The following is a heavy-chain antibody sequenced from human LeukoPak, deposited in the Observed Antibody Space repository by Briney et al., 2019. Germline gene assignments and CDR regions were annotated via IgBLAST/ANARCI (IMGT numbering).Heavy chain of an antibody. D-gene: IGHD5-18*01. Sequence: GGSLRLSCAASGFSFSTYAMRWVRQAPGKGLEWVAVISYDGNNQYYADSVKGRFTISRDNSKNTLSLQMNSLRAEDTAVYYCAAPPVQHSYGYFDNWGQGTLVTVSS. CDR3: AAPPVQHSYGYFDN. V-gene: IGHV3-30*04. CDR2: ISYDGNNQ. J-gene: IGHJ4*02. CDR1: GFSFSTYA.